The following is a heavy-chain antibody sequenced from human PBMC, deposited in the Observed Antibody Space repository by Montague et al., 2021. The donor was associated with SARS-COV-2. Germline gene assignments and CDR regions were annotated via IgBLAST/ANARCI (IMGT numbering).Heavy chain of an antibody. J-gene: IGHJ5*02. Sequence: SLSLSFAASGFPFDDYGMSWVRQAPGKGLEWVSGINWNGGSTGYADSVKGRFTISRDNAKNSLYLQMNSLRAEDTALYYCAKQLWFGELFHPWGQGTLVTVSS. CDR2: INWNGGST. CDR1: GFPFDDYG. V-gene: IGHV3-20*03. D-gene: IGHD3-10*01. CDR3: AKQLWFGELFHP.